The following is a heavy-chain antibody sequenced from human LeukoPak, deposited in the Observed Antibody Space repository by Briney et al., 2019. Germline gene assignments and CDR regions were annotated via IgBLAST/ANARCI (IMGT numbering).Heavy chain of an antibody. CDR3: APGDMVRGVVDAFDI. J-gene: IGHJ3*02. CDR2: INPNSGGT. D-gene: IGHD3-10*01. CDR1: GYTFTGYY. Sequence: ASVKVSCKASGYTFTGYYTHWVRQAPGQGLEWMGWINPNSGGTNYAQKFQGRVTMTRDTSISTAYMELSRLRSDDTAVYYCAPGDMVRGVVDAFDIWGQGTMVTVSS. V-gene: IGHV1-2*02.